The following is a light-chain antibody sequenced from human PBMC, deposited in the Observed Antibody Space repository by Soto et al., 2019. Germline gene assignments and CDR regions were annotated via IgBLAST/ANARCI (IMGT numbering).Light chain of an antibody. CDR1: QSVSSN. CDR3: QQYNNWPPTT. V-gene: IGKV3D-15*01. J-gene: IGKJ5*01. CDR2: GAS. Sequence: MTQSTTTLSVSPGERATLSCRASQSVSSNLAWYQQKPGQAPRLLIYGASTRATGIPARFSGSGSGTEFTLTISSLQSEDFAVYYCQQYNNWPPTTFGQGTRLEIK.